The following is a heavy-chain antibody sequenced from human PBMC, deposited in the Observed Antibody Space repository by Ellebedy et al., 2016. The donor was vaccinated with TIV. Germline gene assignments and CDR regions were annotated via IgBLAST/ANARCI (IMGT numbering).Heavy chain of an antibody. Sequence: GGSLRLXXAASGFTFSNYGMHWVRQAPGKGLEWVASMSFDGSDAYYEDSVKGRFTISRDNSKNTLYLHMKSLRAEDTAVYYCAKDYSTYSDFWSGTYFEYWGQGTLVTVSS. CDR3: AKDYSTYSDFWSGTYFEY. V-gene: IGHV3-30*18. CDR2: MSFDGSDA. J-gene: IGHJ4*02. CDR1: GFTFSNYG. D-gene: IGHD3-3*01.